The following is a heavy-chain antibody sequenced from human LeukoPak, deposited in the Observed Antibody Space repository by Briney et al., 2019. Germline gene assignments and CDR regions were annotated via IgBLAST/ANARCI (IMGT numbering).Heavy chain of an antibody. D-gene: IGHD3-22*01. Sequence: SETLSLTCAVYGGSFSGYYWSWIRQPPGKGLEWIGYIYYSGSTNYNPSLKSRVTISVDTSKDQFSLNLSSVTAADTAVYYCARVRVSSSSHPWYFDYWGQGTLVTVSS. CDR3: ARVRVSSSSHPWYFDY. CDR2: IYYSGST. V-gene: IGHV4-59*01. CDR1: GGSFSGYY. J-gene: IGHJ4*02.